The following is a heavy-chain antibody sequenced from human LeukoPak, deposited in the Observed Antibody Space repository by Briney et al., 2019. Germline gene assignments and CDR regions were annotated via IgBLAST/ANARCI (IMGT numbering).Heavy chain of an antibody. CDR1: GGTFSSYA. J-gene: IGHJ6*04. CDR2: IIPIFGTA. D-gene: IGHD3-10*01. CDR3: ARAAYYYGSGTNYGMDV. Sequence: SVKVSCKASGGTFSSYAISWVRQAPGQGLEWMGGIIPIFGTANYAQKFQGRVTITADKSTSTAYMELSSLGSEDTAVYYCARAAYYYGSGTNYGMDVWGKGTTVTVSS. V-gene: IGHV1-69*06.